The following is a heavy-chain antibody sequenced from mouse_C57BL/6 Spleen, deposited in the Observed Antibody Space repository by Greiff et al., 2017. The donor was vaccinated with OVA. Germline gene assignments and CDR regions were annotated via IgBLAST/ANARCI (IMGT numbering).Heavy chain of an antibody. CDR3: ARGEKDYYAMDD. CDR1: GFTFSDYG. CDR2: ISNLAYSI. V-gene: IGHV5-15*01. J-gene: IGHJ4*01. Sequence: EVHLVESGGGLVQPGGSLKLSCAASGFTFSDYGMAWVRQAPRQGPEWVAFISNLAYSIYYADTVTGRFTISRENAKNTLYLEMSSLRSEDTAMYYCARGEKDYYAMDDWGQGTSVTVSS.